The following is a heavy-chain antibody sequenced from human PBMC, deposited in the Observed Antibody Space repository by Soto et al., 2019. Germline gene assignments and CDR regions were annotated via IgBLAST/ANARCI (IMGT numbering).Heavy chain of an antibody. V-gene: IGHV3-49*04. D-gene: IGHD2-15*01. Sequence: GGSLRLSCTASGFTFGDYAMSWVRQAPGKGLEWVGFIRSKAYGGTTEYAASVKGRFTISRDDSKSIAYLQMNSLKTEDTAVYYCTTYCSGGSCYYYGMDVWGQGTTVTVSS. J-gene: IGHJ6*02. CDR1: GFTFGDYA. CDR3: TTYCSGGSCYYYGMDV. CDR2: IRSKAYGGTT.